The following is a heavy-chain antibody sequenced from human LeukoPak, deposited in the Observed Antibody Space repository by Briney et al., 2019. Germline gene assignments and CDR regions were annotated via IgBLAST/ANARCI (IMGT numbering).Heavy chain of an antibody. D-gene: IGHD2/OR15-2a*01. J-gene: IGHJ4*02. CDR1: GFTFDDYG. CDR3: ARAGLLFYFDY. V-gene: IGHV3-20*04. CDR2: INWNGGST. Sequence: PGGSLRLSCAASGFTFDDYGMSWVRQAPGKGLEWVSGINWNGGSTGYAASVKGRFTISRDNARDSLFLQMNSLRVEDTAIYYCARAGLLFYFDYWGQGALVTVSS.